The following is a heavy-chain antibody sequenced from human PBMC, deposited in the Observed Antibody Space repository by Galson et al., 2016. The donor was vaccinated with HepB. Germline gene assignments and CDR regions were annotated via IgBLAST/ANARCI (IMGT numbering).Heavy chain of an antibody. V-gene: IGHV3-53*01. CDR2: LYSGGTT. D-gene: IGHD5-24*01. CDR1: GITVTTNY. Sequence: SLRLFCAASGITVTTNYISWVRQAPGKGLEWVAILYSGGTTVYADSVRGRFTLSRDDSKNTVHLQMNSLRVEDTAMYFCASAPTITTIWGSGGQGTLVTVSS. CDR3: ASAPTITTIWGS. J-gene: IGHJ4*02.